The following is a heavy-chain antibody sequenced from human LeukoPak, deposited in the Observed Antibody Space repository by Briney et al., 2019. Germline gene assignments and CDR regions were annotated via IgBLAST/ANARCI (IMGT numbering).Heavy chain of an antibody. Sequence: SETLSLTCTVSGGSISSGDYYWSWIRQPPGKGLEWIGYIYYSGSTHYNPSLKSRVTISVDTSKNQFSLKLSSETAADTAVYYCAREVVVVPAAISNFYYYMDVWGKGTTVTVSS. CDR1: GGSISSGDYY. V-gene: IGHV4-30-4*08. CDR3: AREVVVVPAAISNFYYYMDV. D-gene: IGHD2-2*01. CDR2: IYYSGST. J-gene: IGHJ6*03.